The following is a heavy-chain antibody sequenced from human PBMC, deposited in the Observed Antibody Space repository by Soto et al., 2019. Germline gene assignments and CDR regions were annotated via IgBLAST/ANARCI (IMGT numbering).Heavy chain of an antibody. V-gene: IGHV3-30*18. D-gene: IGHD4-17*01. Sequence: QVQLVESGGGVVQPGRSLRLSCAASGFTFSSYGMHWVRQAPGNGLEWVAVISYDGSNKYYADSVKGRFTISRDNSKNTLYLEMNSLRAEDTAVYYCAKDRGFTRATVVIHHWGQGTLVTVSS. J-gene: IGHJ1*01. CDR3: AKDRGFTRATVVIHH. CDR2: ISYDGSNK. CDR1: GFTFSSYG.